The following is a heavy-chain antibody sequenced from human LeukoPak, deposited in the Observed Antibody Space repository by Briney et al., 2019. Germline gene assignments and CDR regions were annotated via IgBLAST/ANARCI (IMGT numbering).Heavy chain of an antibody. CDR1: GTYW. J-gene: IGHJ4*02. Sequence: GGSLRLSCAASGTYWMHWVRQAPGKGLVWVSHINSDGSWTGYADSVKGRFTISKVNAKNTVSLQTNNLRAEDTAVYYCVTFYETYWGRGTLVTVSS. V-gene: IGHV3-74*01. CDR2: INSDGSWT. D-gene: IGHD2/OR15-2a*01. CDR3: VTFYETY.